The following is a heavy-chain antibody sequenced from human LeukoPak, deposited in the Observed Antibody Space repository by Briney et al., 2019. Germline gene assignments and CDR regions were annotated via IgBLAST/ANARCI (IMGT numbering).Heavy chain of an antibody. J-gene: IGHJ6*03. CDR3: ARVVVPAANYYYYYYMDV. CDR1: GGSFSGYY. Sequence: MTSETLSLTCAVYGGSFSGYYWSWIRQPPGKGLEWIGEINHSGSTNYNPSLKSRVTISVDTSKNQFSLKLSSVTAADTAVYYCARVVVPAANYYYYYYMDVWGKGTTVTVSS. D-gene: IGHD2-2*01. V-gene: IGHV4-34*01. CDR2: INHSGST.